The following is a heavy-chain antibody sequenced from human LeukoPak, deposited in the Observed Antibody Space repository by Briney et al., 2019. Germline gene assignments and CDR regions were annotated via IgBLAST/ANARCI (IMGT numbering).Heavy chain of an antibody. CDR1: GYTFTVYY. D-gene: IGHD2-15*01. J-gene: IGHJ3*02. V-gene: IGHV1-2*02. CDR2: LNPNSGGT. CDR3: ARAQFCSSGNCYPPRFAFDI. Sequence: ASVRVFYKASGYTFTVYYMHWARHPSGQGLEWMGWLNPNSGGTNYAQKLQGGVTLTRDTSISTAYMDLRVLRSDDTAVYDCARAQFCSSGNCYPPRFAFDIWGQGTMVTVSS.